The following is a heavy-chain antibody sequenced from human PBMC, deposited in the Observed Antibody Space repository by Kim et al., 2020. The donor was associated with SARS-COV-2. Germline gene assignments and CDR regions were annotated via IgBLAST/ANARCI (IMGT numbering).Heavy chain of an antibody. J-gene: IGHJ6*02. Sequence: SETLSLTCAVYGGSFSGYYWSWIRQPPGKGLEWIGEINHSGSTNYNPSLKSRVTISVDTSKNQFSLKLSSVTAADTAVYYCARVRKYQLLGLCYYYGMDVWGQGTTVTVSS. CDR3: ARVRKYQLLGLCYYYGMDV. V-gene: IGHV4-34*01. CDR1: GGSFSGYY. D-gene: IGHD2-2*01. CDR2: INHSGST.